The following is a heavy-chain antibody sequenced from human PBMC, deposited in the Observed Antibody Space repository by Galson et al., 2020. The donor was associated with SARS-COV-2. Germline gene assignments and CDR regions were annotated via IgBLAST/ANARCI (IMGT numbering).Heavy chain of an antibody. CDR3: AKDRGKDGYNSYLLDS. Sequence: GESLKISCAASGFTFSNYALSWVRQAPGKGLEWVSGTSGSGGTIYSAPSVRGRFTISRDHSKNPVYLQMDSLRAEDTALYYCAKDRGKDGYNSYLLDSWGQGTLVTVSS. J-gene: IGHJ4*02. V-gene: IGHV3-23*01. D-gene: IGHD5-12*01. CDR1: GFTFSNYA. CDR2: TSGSGGTI.